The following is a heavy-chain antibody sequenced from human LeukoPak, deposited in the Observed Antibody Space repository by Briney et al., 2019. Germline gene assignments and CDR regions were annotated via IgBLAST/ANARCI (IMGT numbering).Heavy chain of an antibody. Sequence: ASVKVSCKASGYTFTSYGISWVRQAPGQGLEWMGWISAYNGNTNYAQKLQSRVTMTTDTSTSTAYMELRSLRSDDTAVYYCARDGAPGYSSSWYRDGFGYWGQGTLVTVSS. J-gene: IGHJ4*02. CDR1: GYTFTSYG. CDR3: ARDGAPGYSSSWYRDGFGY. CDR2: ISAYNGNT. D-gene: IGHD6-13*01. V-gene: IGHV1-18*01.